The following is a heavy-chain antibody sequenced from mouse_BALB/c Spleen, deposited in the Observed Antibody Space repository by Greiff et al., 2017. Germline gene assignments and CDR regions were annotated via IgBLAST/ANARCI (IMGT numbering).Heavy chain of an antibody. CDR1: GYTFTSYW. CDR3: TRRSTGRYYFDY. D-gene: IGHD5-1*01. CDR2: IYPSDSYT. Sequence: QVQLQQPGAELVRPGASVKLSCKASGYTFTSYWINWVKQRPGQGLEWIGNIYPSDSYTNYNQKFKDKATLTVDKSSSTAYMQLSSPTSEDSAVYYCTRRSTGRYYFDYWGQGTTLTVSS. J-gene: IGHJ2*01. V-gene: IGHV1-69*02.